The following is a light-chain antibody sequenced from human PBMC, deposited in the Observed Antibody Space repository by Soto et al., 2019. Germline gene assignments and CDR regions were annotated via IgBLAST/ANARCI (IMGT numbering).Light chain of an antibody. V-gene: IGKV3D-15*01. CDR2: GIS. J-gene: IGKJ5*01. CDR1: QSVNSN. CDR3: QQYNNWPAIT. Sequence: EIVMTQSPATLSVSPGERATLSCRAIQSVNSNYLAWYQQKPGQAPRLLIYGISKRATDIPDRFSGSGSGTEFTLTISSLQSEDFAVYYCQQYNNWPAITFGQGTRLEIK.